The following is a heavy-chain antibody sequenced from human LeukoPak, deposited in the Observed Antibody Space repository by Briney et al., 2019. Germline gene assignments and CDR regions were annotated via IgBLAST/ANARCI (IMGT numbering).Heavy chain of an antibody. CDR2: IKSKTDGGTT. CDR1: GFTFSNAW. CDR3: TTPPVYYYGSGSPIDY. Sequence: GGSLRLSCAASGFTFSNAWMSWVRKAPGKALEWVGRIKSKTDGGTTDYGAPVKGRFTISRDDSKNTLYLQMNSLKTEDTAVYYCTTPPVYYYGSGSPIDYWGQGTLVTVSS. D-gene: IGHD3-10*01. J-gene: IGHJ4*02. V-gene: IGHV3-15*01.